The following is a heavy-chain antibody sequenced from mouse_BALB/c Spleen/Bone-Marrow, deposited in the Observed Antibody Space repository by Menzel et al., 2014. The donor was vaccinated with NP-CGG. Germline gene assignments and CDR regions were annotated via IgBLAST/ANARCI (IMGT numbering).Heavy chain of an antibody. CDR2: ILPGSGNT. CDR3: TRKGFAC. V-gene: IGHV1-9*01. Sequence: VKLMESGPELMKPGASVKISCKATGYTFSSYWIEWVKQRPGHGLEWIGEILPGSGNTHYNEKFKGKATFTADTSSNTPYMQPSSLTSEDSSIYYGTRKGFACWGQETLVTGSA. J-gene: IGHJ3*01. CDR1: GYTFSSYW.